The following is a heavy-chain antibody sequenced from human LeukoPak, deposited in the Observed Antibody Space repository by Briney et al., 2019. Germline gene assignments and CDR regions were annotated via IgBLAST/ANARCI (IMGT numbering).Heavy chain of an antibody. CDR3: ATAAPEGAYDAFHI. CDR1: GYTFTSYG. V-gene: IGHV1-18*01. Sequence: ASVKVSCKASGYTFTSYGFSWVRQAPGQGLDWMGWISTYNGNTNYAQKLQGRVTMTTDTSTSTAYMELRSLRSDDTAVYYCATAAPEGAYDAFHIWGQGTVVTVFS. CDR2: ISTYNGNT. J-gene: IGHJ3*02. D-gene: IGHD1-26*01.